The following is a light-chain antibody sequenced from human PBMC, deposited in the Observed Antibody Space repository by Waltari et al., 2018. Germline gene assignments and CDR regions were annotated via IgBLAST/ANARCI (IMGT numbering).Light chain of an antibody. Sequence: EVVLTQSPATLSLSPGERATLSCRASQTVSTYLAWYHQKPGQAPRLLIYDASNRATGLPARFSVSGSGTDFTLTISSLEPDDFGLYYCQQRSSWPLTFGGGSKVEIK. CDR2: DAS. J-gene: IGKJ4*01. CDR1: QTVSTY. V-gene: IGKV3-11*01. CDR3: QQRSSWPLT.